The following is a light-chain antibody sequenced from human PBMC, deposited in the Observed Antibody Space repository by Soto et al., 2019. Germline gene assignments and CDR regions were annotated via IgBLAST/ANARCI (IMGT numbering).Light chain of an antibody. CDR1: QSVSSN. CDR3: QQSNDWWT. J-gene: IGKJ1*01. Sequence: EIVMAQSPATLSVYPGERATLSCRASQSVSSNLAWYQQKRGQAPRLLIYGASTRATVIPARFSGSGSGTEFTLTISSLQAEDFAVYYCQQSNDWWTFGQGTKVDI. CDR2: GAS. V-gene: IGKV3-15*01.